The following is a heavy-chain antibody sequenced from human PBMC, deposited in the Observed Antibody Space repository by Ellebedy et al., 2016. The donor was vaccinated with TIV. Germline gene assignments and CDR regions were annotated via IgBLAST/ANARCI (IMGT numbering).Heavy chain of an antibody. CDR1: GGSLRGYY. Sequence: MPSETLSLTCAVSGGSLRGYYWSRISQPPGKGLEWIGEIHPSGVINYDPSLKSRVTISADTSKNQVSLRLSSVSAADTAIYFCAKGLGGLQLWFDPWGQGTLVTVSS. V-gene: IGHV4-34*01. CDR2: IHPSGVI. D-gene: IGHD1-1*01. CDR3: AKGLGGLQLWFDP. J-gene: IGHJ5*02.